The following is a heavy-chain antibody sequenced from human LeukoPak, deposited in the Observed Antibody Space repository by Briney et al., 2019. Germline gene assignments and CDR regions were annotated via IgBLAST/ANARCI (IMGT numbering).Heavy chain of an antibody. CDR2: ISDDGSYK. CDR1: GFTFSSYG. D-gene: IGHD2-21*01. J-gene: IGHJ6*02. V-gene: IGHV3-30*18. Sequence: GRSLRLSCAASGFTFSSYGVHWGCQAPGKGLERVAVISDDGSYKYCADSVKGRFTISRDNSKNTLYLQMNSLRAEDTAVYYCAKEVVRGYYYYYYGMDVWGQGTTVTVSS. CDR3: AKEVVRGYYYYYYGMDV.